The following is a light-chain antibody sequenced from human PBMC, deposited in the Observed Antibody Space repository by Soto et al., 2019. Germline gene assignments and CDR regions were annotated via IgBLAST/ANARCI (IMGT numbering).Light chain of an antibody. J-gene: IGKJ2*01. Sequence: EIVMTQSPATLSASPGEIATLSCRASQSMTGELAWYQQKPGQPPRLLIYGASTRATGVPARFTGSGSGADFTLNISGLQSEDFAVYYCQQGQNWPLTFGQGTRLEI. V-gene: IGKV3-15*01. CDR1: QSMTGE. CDR2: GAS. CDR3: QQGQNWPLT.